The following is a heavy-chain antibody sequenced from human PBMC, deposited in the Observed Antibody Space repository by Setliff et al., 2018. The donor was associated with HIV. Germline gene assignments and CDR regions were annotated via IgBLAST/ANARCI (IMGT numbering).Heavy chain of an antibody. CDR1: GFIFSSYE. J-gene: IGHJ5*02. D-gene: IGHD3-9*01. CDR2: ISSSGSPI. Sequence: GGSLRLSCAASGFIFSSYEMNWVRQAPGKGLEWVSYISSSGSPIHYADSVRGRFTISRDNAENSLYLQMNSLRAEDTAVYYCARDNGRYFDRGWFDPWGQGALVTVSS. V-gene: IGHV3-48*03. CDR3: ARDNGRYFDRGWFDP.